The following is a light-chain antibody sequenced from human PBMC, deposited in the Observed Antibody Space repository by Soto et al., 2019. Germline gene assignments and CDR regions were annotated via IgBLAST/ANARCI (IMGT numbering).Light chain of an antibody. Sequence: DIQMTQSPSSLSASVGDRVTITCRASQSISSYLNWYQQKPGKAPKLLIYAASRLQSGVPSRFSGSGSGTDFTLTISSLQPEDSATYYCQQSYRTPYTFGRGTKLDI. J-gene: IGKJ2*01. CDR2: AAS. CDR3: QQSYRTPYT. CDR1: QSISSY. V-gene: IGKV1-39*01.